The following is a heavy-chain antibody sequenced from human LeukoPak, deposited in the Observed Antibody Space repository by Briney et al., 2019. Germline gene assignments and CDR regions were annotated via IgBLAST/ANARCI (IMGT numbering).Heavy chain of an antibody. Sequence: GGSLRLYCAASGFTFSSYAMRWVRQAPGKGLEWVSAISGSGGSTYYADSVKGRFTIPRDNSKNTLYLQMNSLRAEDTAVYYCAKDLRITIFGVPIDETDHWGQGTLVTVSS. V-gene: IGHV3-23*01. J-gene: IGHJ5*02. CDR3: AKDLRITIFGVPIDETDH. CDR2: ISGSGGST. CDR1: GFTFSSYA. D-gene: IGHD3-3*01.